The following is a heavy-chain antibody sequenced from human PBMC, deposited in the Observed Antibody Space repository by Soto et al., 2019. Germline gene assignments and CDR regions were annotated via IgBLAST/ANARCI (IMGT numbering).Heavy chain of an antibody. CDR3: AKDSGEGRYFDWLWVY. Sequence: QVQLVESGGGVVQPGRSLRLSCAASGFTFSSYGMHWVRQAPGKGLEWVAVISYDGSNKYYADSVKGRFTISRDNSKNTLYLQMNSLRAEDTSVYYCAKDSGEGRYFDWLWVYWGQGTLVTVSS. CDR1: GFTFSSYG. CDR2: ISYDGSNK. J-gene: IGHJ4*02. D-gene: IGHD3-9*01. V-gene: IGHV3-30*18.